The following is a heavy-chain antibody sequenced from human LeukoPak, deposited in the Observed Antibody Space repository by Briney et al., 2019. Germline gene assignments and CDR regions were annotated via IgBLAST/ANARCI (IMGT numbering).Heavy chain of an antibody. CDR1: GFDVSINY. D-gene: IGHD1-1*01. J-gene: IGHJ4*02. Sequence: PGGSLRLSCAASGFDVSINYTNWIRQPPEKGLEWVSIIHNDGSTYYADSVKGRFTVSTDNSKNTVSLQMDSLRVDDTGIYYCARGFLQLTPYYFDYWGQGALVTVSS. V-gene: IGHV3-66*01. CDR2: IHNDGST. CDR3: ARGFLQLTPYYFDY.